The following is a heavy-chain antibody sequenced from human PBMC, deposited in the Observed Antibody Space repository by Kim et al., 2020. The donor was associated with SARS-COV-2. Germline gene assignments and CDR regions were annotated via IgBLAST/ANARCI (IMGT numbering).Heavy chain of an antibody. V-gene: IGHV3-74*01. D-gene: IGHD3-3*01. CDR1: GFTFSSYW. CDR3: ARGTSPDYDFWSGSHFYHDCMDV. Sequence: GGSLRLSCAASGFTFSSYWMNWVRQAPGKGLVWVSRINSDGSSKSYADSVKGRFTISRDNAKNTLYLQMNSLRAEDTAVYYCARGTSPDYDFWSGSHFYHDCMDVWGQGTTVTVSS. J-gene: IGHJ6*02. CDR2: INSDGSSK.